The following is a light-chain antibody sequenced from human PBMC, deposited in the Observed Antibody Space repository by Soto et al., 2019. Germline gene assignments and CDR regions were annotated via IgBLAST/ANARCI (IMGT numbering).Light chain of an antibody. CDR3: GSLASSPCLYV. CDR1: SSNIGGNS. V-gene: IGLV1-51*01. J-gene: IGLJ1*01. Sequence: QSALTQPPSVSAAPGQRVTISCTGSSSNIGGNSVSWYQQLPGTAPKLLIYDDDKRPSGIPDRFSGSKSGTSATLGITGFQTGDEADYYCGSLASSPCLYVFGTGTKVTVL. CDR2: DDD.